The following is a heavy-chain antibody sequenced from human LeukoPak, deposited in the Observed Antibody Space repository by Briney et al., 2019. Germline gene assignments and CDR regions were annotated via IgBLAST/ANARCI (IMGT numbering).Heavy chain of an antibody. CDR1: GGSFSGYY. CDR2: INHGGST. CDR3: ARDRDSSGWFDY. Sequence: SETLSLTCAVYGGSFSGYYWSWIRQPPGKGLEWIGEINHGGSTNYNPSLKSRVTISVDTSKNQFSLKLSSVTAADTAVYYCARDRDSSGWFDYWGQGALVTVSS. V-gene: IGHV4-34*01. J-gene: IGHJ4*02. D-gene: IGHD6-19*01.